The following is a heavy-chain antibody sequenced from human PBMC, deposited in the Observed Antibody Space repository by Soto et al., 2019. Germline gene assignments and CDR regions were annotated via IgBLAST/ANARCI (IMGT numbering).Heavy chain of an antibody. D-gene: IGHD5-18*01. CDR3: ARDGNFAFRGYSFAFDL. J-gene: IGHJ4*02. CDR1: GYTFTSYY. CDR2: INPSGGST. V-gene: IGHV1-46*01. Sequence: ASLKLSCKTSGYTFTSYYMHWVRQAPGQLLEWMGIINPSGGSTSYAQKFQGRVTMTRDTSISTAYMELSSVKSDDTAMYYCARDGNFAFRGYSFAFDLWGQGTLVTVSS.